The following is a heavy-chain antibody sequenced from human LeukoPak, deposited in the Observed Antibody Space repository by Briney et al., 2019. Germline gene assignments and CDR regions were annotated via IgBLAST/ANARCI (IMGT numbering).Heavy chain of an antibody. Sequence: TSQTLSLTCTVSGGSISSGDYYWSWIRQPPGKGLEWIGSIYYSGSTYYNPSLKSRVTISVDTSKNQFSLKLSSVTAADTAVYYCARGGGSYPIDYWGQGTLVTVSS. CDR2: IYYSGST. D-gene: IGHD1-26*01. J-gene: IGHJ4*02. V-gene: IGHV4-39*01. CDR3: ARGGGSYPIDY. CDR1: GGSISSGDYY.